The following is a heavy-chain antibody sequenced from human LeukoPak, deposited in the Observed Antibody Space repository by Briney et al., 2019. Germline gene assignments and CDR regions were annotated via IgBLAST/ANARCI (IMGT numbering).Heavy chain of an antibody. V-gene: IGHV3-21*01. D-gene: IGHD3-22*01. J-gene: IGHJ4*02. CDR1: GFTFSSYS. Sequence: PGGSLRLSCAASGFTFSSYSMNWVRQAPGKGLGWVSSISSSSSYIYYADSVKGRFTISRDNAKNSLYLQMNSLRAEDTAVYYCARDLEYYYDSSGYFRDYWGQGTLVTVSS. CDR3: ARDLEYYYDSSGYFRDY. CDR2: ISSSSSYI.